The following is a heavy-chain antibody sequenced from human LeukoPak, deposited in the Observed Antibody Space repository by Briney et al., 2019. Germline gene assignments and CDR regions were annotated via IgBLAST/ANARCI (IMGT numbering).Heavy chain of an antibody. CDR2: IFYSGST. V-gene: IGHV4-39*01. D-gene: IGHD1-26*01. CDR3: ARRLVGPTGAAFDI. Sequence: ETPYVTCTVSGGSISSSSYYWGWIRQPPGKGLEWIGNIFYSGSTYYNPSLKSRVTISVDTSKNQFSLRLSSVTAADTAVYYCARRLVGPTGAAFDIWGQGTMLTISS. CDR1: GGSISSSSYY. J-gene: IGHJ3*02.